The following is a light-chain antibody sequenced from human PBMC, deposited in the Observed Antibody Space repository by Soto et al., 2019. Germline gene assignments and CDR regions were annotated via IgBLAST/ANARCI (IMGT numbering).Light chain of an antibody. CDR3: QQYDTSPFT. J-gene: IGKJ2*01. Sequence: EFVLPQSPGTLSLSPGERATLSCRTSQSVSSSYFAWYQQRPGQAPRLLIYGASTRATGVPDRFRCSGSGTDFTLTISRREPEDFAVYYCQQYDTSPFTFGQGTKLESK. V-gene: IGKV3-20*01. CDR1: QSVSSSY. CDR2: GAS.